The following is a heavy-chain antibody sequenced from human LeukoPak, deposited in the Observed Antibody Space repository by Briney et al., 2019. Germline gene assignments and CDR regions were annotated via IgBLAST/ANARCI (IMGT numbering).Heavy chain of an antibody. CDR1: GFTFSSYA. V-gene: IGHV3-23*01. Sequence: GGSLRLSCAASGFTFSSYAMSWVRQAPGKGLEWVSAICGSGGSTYYADSVKGRFTISRDNSKNTLYLQMNSLRAEDTAVYYCAREAILPVGGDDAFDIWGQGTMVTVS. J-gene: IGHJ3*02. CDR2: ICGSGGST. D-gene: IGHD6-19*01. CDR3: AREAILPVGGDDAFDI.